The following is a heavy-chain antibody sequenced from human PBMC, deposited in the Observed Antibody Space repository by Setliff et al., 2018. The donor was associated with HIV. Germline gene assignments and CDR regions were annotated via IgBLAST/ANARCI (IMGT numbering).Heavy chain of an antibody. V-gene: IGHV4-59*11. CDR1: GGSISSHY. D-gene: IGHD3-22*01. CDR2: IYYSGST. CDR3: ARLTTTYYYDSSAYYHPV. J-gene: IGHJ4*02. Sequence: ETLSLTCTVSGGSISSHYWSWIRQPPGKGLEWIGSIYYSGSTNYNPSLKSRVTISVDTSKNQFSLKLSSVTAADTAVYYCARLTTTYYYDSSAYYHPVWGQGTLVTVSS.